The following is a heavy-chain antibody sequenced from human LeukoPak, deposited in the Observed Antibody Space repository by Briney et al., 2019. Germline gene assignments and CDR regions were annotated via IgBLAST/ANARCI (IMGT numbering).Heavy chain of an antibody. V-gene: IGHV3-23*01. J-gene: IGHJ4*02. D-gene: IGHD2-15*01. CDR1: GFTFSSYA. CDR3: AKGSDKKLGYCSGGSCGTFGY. CDR2: ISGSGSIT. Sequence: GGSLRLSCAASGFTFSSYAMSWVRQAPGKGLEWVSTISGSGSITYYAYSVKGRFTISRDNSKNTLYVQMNSLRAEDTAVYYCAKGSDKKLGYCSGGSCGTFGYWGQGTLVTVSS.